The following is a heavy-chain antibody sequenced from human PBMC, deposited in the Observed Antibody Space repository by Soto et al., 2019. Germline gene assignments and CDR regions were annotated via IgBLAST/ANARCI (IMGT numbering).Heavy chain of an antibody. CDR1: GYTFISYG. CDR3: GRSGFSTSWFGILAAGGYGLEIDY. D-gene: IGHD6-13*01. Sequence: QVQLVQSGAEVKKTGASVEVSCKASGYTFISYGINWVRQAPGQGLAGMGWISAYNGKTNYAEKFQGRVTMTTDTSTSTAYMELRSLRSDETGVYYCGRSGFSTSWFGILAAGGYGLEIDYWGEWALVAGSS. CDR2: ISAYNGKT. V-gene: IGHV1-18*01. J-gene: IGHJ4*02.